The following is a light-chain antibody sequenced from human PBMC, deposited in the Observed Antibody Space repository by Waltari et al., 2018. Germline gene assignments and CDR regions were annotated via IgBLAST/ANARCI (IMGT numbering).Light chain of an antibody. V-gene: IGLV2-14*03. J-gene: IGLJ2*01. CDR3: SSFTTSDTLVI. CDR2: DVS. CDR1: GRDIGAYDY. Sequence: QSALTQPASVSGSPGQSITISCTGTGRDIGAYDYVSWYQQHPDKVPKVIIYDVSLRPSGISERFSGSKSGNTASLTISGLQAEDEGDYYCSSFTTSDTLVIFGGGTKVTVL.